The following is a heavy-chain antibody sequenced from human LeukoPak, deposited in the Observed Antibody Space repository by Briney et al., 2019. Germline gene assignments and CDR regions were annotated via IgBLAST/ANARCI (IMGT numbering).Heavy chain of an antibody. D-gene: IGHD6-19*01. CDR2: ISGSGGNT. CDR3: ASSSGHLDY. J-gene: IGHJ4*02. Sequence: GGSLRLSCAASGFPFSGFAMSWVRQAPGKGLEWVSTISGSGGNTYYADSVKGRFTISRDNSKNTLYLQMNSLRAEDTAVYYCASSSGHLDYWGQGTLVTVSS. V-gene: IGHV3-23*01. CDR1: GFPFSGFA.